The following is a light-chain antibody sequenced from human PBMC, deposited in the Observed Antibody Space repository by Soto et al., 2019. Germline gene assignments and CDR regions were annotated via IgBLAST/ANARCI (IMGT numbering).Light chain of an antibody. V-gene: IGLV2-14*01. CDR3: SSYTSSSTFV. Sequence: QSALTQPASVSGSPGQSITISCTGTDSDVDAYNSVSWFQQHPGRAPKVIIYEVTHRPSGIYDRFSGSKSGNRASLTISGLQAEDEADYYCSSYTSSSTFVFGGGTQLTVL. CDR2: EVT. J-gene: IGLJ2*01. CDR1: DSDVDAYNS.